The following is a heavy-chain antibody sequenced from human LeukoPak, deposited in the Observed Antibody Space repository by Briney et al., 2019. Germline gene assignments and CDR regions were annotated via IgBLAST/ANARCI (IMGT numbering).Heavy chain of an antibody. Sequence: SETLSLTCTVSGGSISSGDYYWRWIRQPPGKGLEWIGYIYYSGSTYYNPSLKSRVTISVDTSKNQFSLKLSSVTAADTAVYYCASGEGGFGEFLYYFDYWGQGTLVTVSS. D-gene: IGHD3-10*01. CDR2: IYYSGST. CDR1: GGSISSGDYY. V-gene: IGHV4-30-4*01. J-gene: IGHJ4*02. CDR3: ASGEGGFGEFLYYFDY.